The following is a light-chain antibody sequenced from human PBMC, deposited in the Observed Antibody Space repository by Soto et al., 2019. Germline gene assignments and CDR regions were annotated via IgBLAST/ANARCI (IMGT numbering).Light chain of an antibody. CDR2: GAS. J-gene: IGKJ4*01. V-gene: IGKV3-11*01. CDR1: QSVSTY. CDR3: QHRNNWPPGAA. Sequence: EIVLTQSPATLSLSPGERATLSCRASQSVSTYLAWYQQKPGQAPRLPIYGASNRATGIPARFSGSGSATDLTLTISSLEPEDFAVYYWQHRNNWPPGAAFGGGTKVEIK.